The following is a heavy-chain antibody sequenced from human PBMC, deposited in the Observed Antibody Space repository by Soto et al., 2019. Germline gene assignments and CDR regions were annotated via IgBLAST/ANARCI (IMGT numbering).Heavy chain of an antibody. J-gene: IGHJ6*02. Sequence: SETLSLTCTVSGGSVSGGSYQWTWNRQPPGKGLEWIGYVHFTGGTNYNPSLESRATISIDTSRDQFSLKLTSLTAADTAVYFCARDNMATFDYHYYGMDVWGPGTTVTVSS. CDR1: GGSVSGGSYQ. D-gene: IGHD5-12*01. V-gene: IGHV4-61*01. CDR2: VHFTGGT. CDR3: ARDNMATFDYHYYGMDV.